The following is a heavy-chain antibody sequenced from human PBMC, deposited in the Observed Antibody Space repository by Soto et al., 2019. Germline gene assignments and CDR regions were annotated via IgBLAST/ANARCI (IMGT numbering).Heavy chain of an antibody. CDR2: IVADSGNT. V-gene: IGHV1-18*01. J-gene: IGHJ4*02. Sequence: QVQLMQSGAEVTKPGASVKVSCKTSGYTFTTHGLSWVRQSPGQGLEWRGWIVADSGNTIYAQKFQGRVTMYTDTSTNTGYTSPRSPSSDDSALYSCARVAGYCSGSRRFDHWGQGTLVTVSS. CDR3: ARVAGYCSGSRRFDH. CDR1: GYTFTTHG. D-gene: IGHD3-10*01.